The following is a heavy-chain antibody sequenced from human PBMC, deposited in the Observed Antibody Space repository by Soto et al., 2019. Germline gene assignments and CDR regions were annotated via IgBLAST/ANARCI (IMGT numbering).Heavy chain of an antibody. CDR1: GYTFTRYG. Sequence: QGHLVQSGAEVKKPGTSVKVSCKASGYTFTRYGISWVRQAPGQGLEWMGWISGYNGDTTYAKNLQGRVTMTIDTSTSTAYMELRSLTSDDTAVYYCAKNGQPPYYYYGLDVWGQGTTVTVSS. CDR2: ISGYNGDT. CDR3: AKNGQPPYYYYGLDV. V-gene: IGHV1-18*01. D-gene: IGHD2-8*01. J-gene: IGHJ6*02.